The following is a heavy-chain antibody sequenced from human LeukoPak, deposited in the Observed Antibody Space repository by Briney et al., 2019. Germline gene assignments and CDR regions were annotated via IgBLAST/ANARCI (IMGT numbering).Heavy chain of an antibody. CDR1: GGSISSGGYY. CDR3: ARAGDSDTYYCPFQH. V-gene: IGHV4-30-2*01. CDR2: IYHSGST. J-gene: IGHJ1*01. D-gene: IGHD3-10*01. Sequence: PSETLSLTCTVSGGSISSGGYYWSWIRQPPGKGLEWIGYIYHSGSTYYNPSLKSRVTISVDRSKNQFSLKLSSVTAADTAVCYCARAGDSDTYYCPFQHWGQGTLVTVSS.